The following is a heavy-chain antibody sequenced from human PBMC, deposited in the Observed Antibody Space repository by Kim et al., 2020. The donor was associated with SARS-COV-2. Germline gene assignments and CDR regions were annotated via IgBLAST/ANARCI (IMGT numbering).Heavy chain of an antibody. CDR2: ISFDGTNK. V-gene: IGHV3-30-3*02. J-gene: IGHJ4*02. D-gene: IGHD3-10*02. CDR3: ANELCSLNHFDN. CDR1: GFTFNGHA. Sequence: GGSLRLSCAASGFTFNGHAMHWVRQAPGKGLEWVTFISFDGTNKYYADSVKGRFTVSRDNSKNTLYLQMNSLRTEDTAVYYCANELCSLNHFDNWGQGTLVSVSS.